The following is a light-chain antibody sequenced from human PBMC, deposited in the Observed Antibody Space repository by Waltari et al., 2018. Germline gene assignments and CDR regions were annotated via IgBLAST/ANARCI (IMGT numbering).Light chain of an antibody. CDR1: STDLASYNL. CDR3: CSYTGSSTSYG. V-gene: IGLV2-23*01. CDR2: EAT. J-gene: IGLJ1*01. Sequence: QSALSQPASVSGSPGQSLTITCTGASTDLASYNLVAWYQHHPNRAPKLIIYEATKRPSGISHRFSGAKCGATASLRISGLQADDEADYYCCSYTGSSTSYGCGGGTKVTVL.